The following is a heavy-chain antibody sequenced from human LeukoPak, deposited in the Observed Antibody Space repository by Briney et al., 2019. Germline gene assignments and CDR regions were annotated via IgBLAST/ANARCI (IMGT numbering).Heavy chain of an antibody. CDR3: ARGFLEWLNY. CDR1: GYTLTSYD. D-gene: IGHD3-3*01. CDR2: MNPNSGNT. J-gene: IGHJ4*02. Sequence: ASVKVSCMASGYTLTSYDINWVRQATGQGLEWMGWMNPNSGNTGYAQKFQGRVTMTRNTSISTAYMQLSSLRSEDTAVYYCARGFLEWLNYWGQGTLVTVSS. V-gene: IGHV1-8*01.